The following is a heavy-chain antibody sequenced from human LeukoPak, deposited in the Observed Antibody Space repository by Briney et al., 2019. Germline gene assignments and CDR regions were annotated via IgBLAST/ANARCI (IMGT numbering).Heavy chain of an antibody. CDR2: ISSSSSTI. J-gene: IGHJ4*02. D-gene: IGHD6-13*01. CDR1: GFTFSSYS. V-gene: IGHV3-48*04. CDR3: ARAFPPLRTAAAGDY. Sequence: PGGSLRLSCAASGFTFSSYSMNWVRQAPGKGLEWVSYISSSSSTIYYADSVKGRFTISRDNAKNSLYLQMNSLRAEDTAVYYCARAFPPLRTAAAGDYWGQGTLVTVSS.